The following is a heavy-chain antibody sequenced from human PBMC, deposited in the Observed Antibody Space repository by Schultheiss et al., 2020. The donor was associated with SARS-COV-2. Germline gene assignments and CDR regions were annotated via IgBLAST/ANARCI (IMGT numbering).Heavy chain of an antibody. CDR1: GGTFSSYA. CDR3: ARGPSGMDV. CDR2: INPNSGGT. J-gene: IGHJ6*02. V-gene: IGHV1-2*02. Sequence: ASVKVSCKASGGTFSSYAISWVRQAPGQGLEWMGWINPNSGGTNYAQKFQGRVTMTRDTSISTAYMELSRLRSEDTAVYYCARGPSGMDVWGQGTTVTVSS.